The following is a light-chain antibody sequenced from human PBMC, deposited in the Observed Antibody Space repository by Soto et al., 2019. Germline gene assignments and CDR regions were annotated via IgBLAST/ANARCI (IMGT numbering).Light chain of an antibody. J-gene: IGLJ1*01. CDR1: SSDIGAYNY. V-gene: IGLV2-14*01. CDR3: FPFTTDWIHV. CDR2: EVS. Sequence: LTQPASVSGSPGQSITISCTGSSSDIGAYNYVSWFQQYPGKAPKLIISEVSNRPSGVSNRFSGSKSGTAASLTISGLQTEDEADYFCFPFTTDWIHVFGTGTKVTVL.